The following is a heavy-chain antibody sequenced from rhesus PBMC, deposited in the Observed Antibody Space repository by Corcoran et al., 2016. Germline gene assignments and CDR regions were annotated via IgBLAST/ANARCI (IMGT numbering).Heavy chain of an antibody. D-gene: IGHD2-21*01. CDR2: IFGGSGTT. V-gene: IGHV4-173*01. J-gene: IGHJ4*01. Sequence: HLQLPESGPGLVKSSATLSLTCAVPGCSISRPHWILLRPPPGPVPAWSGRIFGGSGTTDHKPSHKSLGTFTTDTSKKQCSLKLSSVTAADTAGYYCARGCAGSGCPLVSIDYWGEGVLVTVSS. CDR3: ARGCAGSGCPLVSIDY. CDR1: GCSISRPH.